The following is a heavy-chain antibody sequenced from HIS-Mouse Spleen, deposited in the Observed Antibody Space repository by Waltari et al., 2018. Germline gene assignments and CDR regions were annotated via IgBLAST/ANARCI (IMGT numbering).Heavy chain of an antibody. D-gene: IGHD1-26*01. Sequence: QVQLVQSGAEVKKPGASVKVSCKASGYTFTGDYMHWVRQAPGQGLEWMGWINPNSGGTKYAQKFQGRVTMTRETSISTAYMELSRLRSDDTAVYYCARTPATKWELLHVSRDWFDPWGQGTLVTVSS. V-gene: IGHV1-2*02. CDR2: INPNSGGT. CDR1: GYTFTGDY. CDR3: ARTPATKWELLHVSRDWFDP. J-gene: IGHJ5*02.